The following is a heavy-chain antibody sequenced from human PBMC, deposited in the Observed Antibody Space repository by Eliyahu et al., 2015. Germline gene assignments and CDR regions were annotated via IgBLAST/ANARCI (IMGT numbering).Heavy chain of an antibody. J-gene: IGHJ5*02. CDR2: INHSGST. D-gene: IGHD6-19*01. V-gene: IGHV4-34*01. CDR1: GGSFSGYY. CDR3: ARGLLIAVAALSADWFDP. Sequence: QVQLQQWGAGLLKPSETLSLTCAVYGGSFSGYYWSWIXQPPGKGLEWIGEINHSGSTNYNPSLKGRVTISVDTSKNQFSLNLRSVTAADTAVYYCARGLLIAVAALSADWFDPWGQGTLVTVSP.